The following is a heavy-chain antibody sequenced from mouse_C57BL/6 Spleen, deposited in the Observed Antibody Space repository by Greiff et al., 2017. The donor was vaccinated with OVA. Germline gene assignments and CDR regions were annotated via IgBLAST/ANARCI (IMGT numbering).Heavy chain of an antibody. V-gene: IGHV5-15*01. CDR3: ARPYYGSSYPFAY. CDR2: ISNLAYSI. Sequence: EVQVVESGGGLVQPGGSLKLSCAASGFTFSDYGMAWVRQAPRKGPEWVAFISNLAYSIYYADTVTGRFTISRENAKNTLYLEMSSLRSEDTAMYYCARPYYGSSYPFAYWGQGTLVTVSA. CDR1: GFTFSDYG. J-gene: IGHJ3*01. D-gene: IGHD1-1*01.